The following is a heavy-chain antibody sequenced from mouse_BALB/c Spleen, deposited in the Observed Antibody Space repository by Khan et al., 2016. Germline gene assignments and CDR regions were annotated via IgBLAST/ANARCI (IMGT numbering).Heavy chain of an antibody. D-gene: IGHD1-1*01. CDR3: ARAGYYGYLAY. J-gene: IGHJ3*01. Sequence: VKLLESGGGLVQPGGSLKLSCAASGFDLRRYWMSWVRQAPGKGLEWIGEINPDSSTINYTPSIKDRFIISRDNAKNTLYLQVSKVRSEDTAMYYCARAGYYGYLAYWGQGTLVSGSA. CDR2: INPDSSTI. V-gene: IGHV4-1*02. CDR1: GFDLRRYW.